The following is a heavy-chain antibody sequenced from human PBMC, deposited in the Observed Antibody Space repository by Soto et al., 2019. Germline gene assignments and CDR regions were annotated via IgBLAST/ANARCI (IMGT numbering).Heavy chain of an antibody. CDR1: GFTFSSYS. CDR2: ISSSSSYI. D-gene: IGHD4-17*01. J-gene: IGHJ6*02. Sequence: EVQLVESGGGLVKPGGSLRLSCAASGFTFSSYSMNWVRQAPGKGLEWVSSISSSSSYIYYADSVKGRFTISRDNAKNSLYLQMNSLRAEDTAVYYCARDQDDYGDYWGYYYGMDVWGQGTTVTVSS. CDR3: ARDQDDYGDYWGYYYGMDV. V-gene: IGHV3-21*01.